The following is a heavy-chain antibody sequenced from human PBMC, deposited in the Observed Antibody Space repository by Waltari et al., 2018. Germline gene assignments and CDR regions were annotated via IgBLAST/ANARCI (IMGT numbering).Heavy chain of an antibody. D-gene: IGHD6-6*01. CDR1: GGSISSGGYY. J-gene: IGHJ4*02. CDR3: AREGGSSPSLVDY. Sequence: QVQLQESGPGLVKPSQTLSLTCTVSGGSISSGGYYWSWIRQHPGKGLEWIGYIYYSGSTYYNPALKSRVTISVDTSKNQFSLKLSSVTAADTAVYYCAREGGSSPSLVDYWGQGTLVTVSS. CDR2: IYYSGST. V-gene: IGHV4-31*03.